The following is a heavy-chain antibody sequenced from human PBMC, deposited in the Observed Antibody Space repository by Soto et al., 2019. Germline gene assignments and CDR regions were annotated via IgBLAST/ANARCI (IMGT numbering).Heavy chain of an antibody. CDR1: GGSISSGGYY. V-gene: IGHV4-31*03. J-gene: IGHJ5*02. Sequence: SETLSLTCTVSGGSISSGGYYWSWIRQHPGKGLEWIGYIYYSGSTYYNPSLKSRVTISVDTSKNQFSLKLSSVTAADTAVYYCARDLAARTRGAGFDPWGQGTLVTVSS. D-gene: IGHD2-2*01. CDR3: ARDLAARTRGAGFDP. CDR2: IYYSGST.